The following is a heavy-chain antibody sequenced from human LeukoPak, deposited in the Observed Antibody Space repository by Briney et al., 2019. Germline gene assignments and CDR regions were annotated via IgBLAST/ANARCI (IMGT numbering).Heavy chain of an antibody. CDR1: GFTFSNYA. V-gene: IGHV3-30*04. Sequence: QTGGSLRLSCAASGFTFSNYAMHWVRQAPGKGLEWVAAMSYDGINKYHTDSVKGRFTISKDNSKNTLNLQMNSLRAEDTAVYYCARGYCTSTSCYNDYWGQGTLVTVSS. CDR2: MSYDGINK. D-gene: IGHD2-2*02. J-gene: IGHJ4*02. CDR3: ARGYCTSTSCYNDY.